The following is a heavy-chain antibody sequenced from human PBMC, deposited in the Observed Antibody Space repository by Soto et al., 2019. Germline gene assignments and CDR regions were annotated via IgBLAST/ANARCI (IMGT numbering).Heavy chain of an antibody. CDR3: ARSKYDSYGMDV. D-gene: IGHD3-16*01. CDR1: GFTFSSYG. J-gene: IGHJ6*02. Sequence: GGSLRLSCAASGFTFSSYGMHWVRQAPGKGLEWVAVIWYDGSNKYYADSVKGRFTISRDNSKNTLYLQMNSLRAEDTAVYYCARSKYDSYGMDVWGQGTTVTAP. CDR2: IWYDGSNK. V-gene: IGHV3-33*01.